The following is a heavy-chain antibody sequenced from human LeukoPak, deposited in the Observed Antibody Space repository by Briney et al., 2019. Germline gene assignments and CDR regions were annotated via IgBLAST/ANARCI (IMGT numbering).Heavy chain of an antibody. CDR1: GGSISSYY. Sequence: SETLSLTCTVSGGSISSYYWSWIRQPAGKGLEWIGRIYTSGSTNYNPSLKSRVTMSVDTSKNQFSLKLSSVTAADTAVYYCARDRLDIVVVPAARTRYFDLWGRGTLVTVSS. D-gene: IGHD2-2*01. CDR2: IYTSGST. J-gene: IGHJ2*01. V-gene: IGHV4-4*07. CDR3: ARDRLDIVVVPAARTRYFDL.